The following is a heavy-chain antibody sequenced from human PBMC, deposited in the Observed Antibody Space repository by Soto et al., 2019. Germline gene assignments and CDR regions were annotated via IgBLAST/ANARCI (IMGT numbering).Heavy chain of an antibody. CDR3: ARGIEGWYQGRYYYGMDV. CDR2: IYYSGST. J-gene: IGHJ6*02. D-gene: IGHD6-19*01. Sequence: QVQLQESGPGLVKPSETLSLTCTVSGGSVSSGSYYWSWIRQPPGKGLEWIGYIYYSGSTNYNPSRRSRVTLSVDTSKNQFSRKRSSVTAADTAVYYCARGIEGWYQGRYYYGMDVWGQGTTVTVSS. CDR1: GGSVSSGSYY. V-gene: IGHV4-61*01.